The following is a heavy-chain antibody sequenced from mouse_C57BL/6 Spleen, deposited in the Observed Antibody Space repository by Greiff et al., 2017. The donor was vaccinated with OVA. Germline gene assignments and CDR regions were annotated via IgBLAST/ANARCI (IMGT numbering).Heavy chain of an antibody. CDR3: ARWTGTIDY. Sequence: QVQLQQPGAELVKPGASVTMSCKASGYTFTSYWITWVKQRPGQGLEWIGDIYPGSGSTNYNEKFTSKATLTVDTSSSTAYMQLSSLTSEDSAVNYCARWTGTIDYWGQGTTLTVSS. D-gene: IGHD4-1*01. J-gene: IGHJ2*01. V-gene: IGHV1-55*01. CDR2: IYPGSGST. CDR1: GYTFTSYW.